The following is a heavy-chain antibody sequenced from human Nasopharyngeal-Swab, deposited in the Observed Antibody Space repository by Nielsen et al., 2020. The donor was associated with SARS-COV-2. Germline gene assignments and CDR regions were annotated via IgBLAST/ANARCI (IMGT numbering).Heavy chain of an antibody. V-gene: IGHV4-59*01. J-gene: IGHJ4*02. CDR2: VFYSGTT. CDR1: GGSISSYY. Sequence: SETLSLTCSVSGGSISSYYGGWIRQRAGEGLEGMGYVFYSGTTNYNPSLKTRVSISVDTSKNQFSLKLSSVTATDTAVYYCARSGYSYCLPVGYFAHWSQGTLVTVSS. D-gene: IGHD5-18*01. CDR3: ARSGYSYCLPVGYFAH.